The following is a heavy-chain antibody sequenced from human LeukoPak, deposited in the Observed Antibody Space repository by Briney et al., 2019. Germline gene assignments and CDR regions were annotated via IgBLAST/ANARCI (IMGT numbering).Heavy chain of an antibody. J-gene: IGHJ2*01. CDR3: ARYSNYGNWYFDL. V-gene: IGHV4-38-2*02. Sequence: SETLSLTCTVSGYSISSGYYWGWIRQPPGKGLEWIGSIYHSGSTYYNPSLKSRVTISVDTSKNQFSLKLSSVTAADTAVYYCARYSNYGNWYFDLWGRGTLVTVSS. D-gene: IGHD4-11*01. CDR1: GYSISSGYY. CDR2: IYHSGST.